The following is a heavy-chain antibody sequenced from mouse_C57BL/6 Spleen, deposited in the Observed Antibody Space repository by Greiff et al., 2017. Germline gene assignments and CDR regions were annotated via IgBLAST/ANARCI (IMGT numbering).Heavy chain of an antibody. V-gene: IGHV7-3*01. Sequence: EVQLQESGGGLVQPGGSLSLSCAASGFTFTDYYMSWVRQPPGKALEWLGFIRNKANGYTTEYSASVKGRFTISRDNSQSILYLQMNALRAEDSATYYCARYSNYPSWYFDVWGTGTTVTVSS. CDR1: GFTFTDYY. D-gene: IGHD2-5*01. CDR2: IRNKANGYTT. CDR3: ARYSNYPSWYFDV. J-gene: IGHJ1*03.